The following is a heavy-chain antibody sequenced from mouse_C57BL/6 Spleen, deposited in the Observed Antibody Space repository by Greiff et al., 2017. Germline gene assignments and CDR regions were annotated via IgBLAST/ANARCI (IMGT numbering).Heavy chain of an antibody. D-gene: IGHD1-1*01. CDR1: GYTFTSYW. Sequence: QVQLQQPGAELVRPGSSVKLSCKASGYTFTSYWMDWVKQRPGQGLEWIGNIYPSDSETHYNQKFKDKATLTVDKSSSTAYMQLSSLTSEDSAVYYCARLGYGSSYGYWGKGTTLTVSS. CDR2: IYPSDSET. CDR3: ARLGYGSSYGY. J-gene: IGHJ2*01. V-gene: IGHV1-61*01.